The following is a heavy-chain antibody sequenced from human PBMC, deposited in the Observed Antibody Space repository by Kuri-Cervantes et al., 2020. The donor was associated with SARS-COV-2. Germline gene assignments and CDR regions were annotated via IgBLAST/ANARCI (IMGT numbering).Heavy chain of an antibody. CDR3: ARQAGFVSRYFDL. J-gene: IGHJ2*01. CDR1: GFTFSSYA. CDR2: ISCSGGST. D-gene: IGHD3-10*01. V-gene: IGHV3-23*01. Sequence: GGSLRLSCAASGFTFSSYAMSWVRQAPGKGLEWVSAISCSGGSTYYADSVKGRFTISRDNSKNTLYLQMNSLRAEDTAVYYCARQAGFVSRYFDLWGRGTLVTVSS.